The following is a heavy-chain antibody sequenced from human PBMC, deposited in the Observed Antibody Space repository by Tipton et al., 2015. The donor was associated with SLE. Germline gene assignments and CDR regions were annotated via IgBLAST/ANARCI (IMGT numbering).Heavy chain of an antibody. J-gene: IGHJ5*02. CDR2: IYYSGST. CDR3: ARDVDGVWFDP. V-gene: IGHV4-31*03. D-gene: IGHD3-16*01. CDR1: GGSISSGGYY. Sequence: TLSLTCTVSGGSISSGGYYWSWIRQHPGKGLEWIGYIYYSGSTYYNPSLKSRVTISVDTSKNQFSLKLSSVTAADTAVYYCARDVDGVWFDPWGQGTLVTVSS.